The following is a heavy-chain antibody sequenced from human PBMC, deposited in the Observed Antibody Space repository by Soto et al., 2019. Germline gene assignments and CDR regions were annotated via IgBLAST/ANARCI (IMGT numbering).Heavy chain of an antibody. J-gene: IGHJ4*02. Sequence: PSETLSLTCAVYSGSFSGYYWTWIRQPPGKGLEWIGEINHSGNTKYNPSLKSRVTMSVDTSKNQFSLNLRSVTAADTAVYYCARGQDFWSGYPFDYWGQGTLVTVSS. V-gene: IGHV4-34*01. CDR3: ARGQDFWSGYPFDY. D-gene: IGHD3-3*01. CDR1: SGSFSGYY. CDR2: INHSGNT.